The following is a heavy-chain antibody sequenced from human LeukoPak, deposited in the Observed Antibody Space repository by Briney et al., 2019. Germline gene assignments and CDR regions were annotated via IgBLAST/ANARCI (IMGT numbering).Heavy chain of an antibody. V-gene: IGHV3-21*01. CDR2: ISSSSSYI. Sequence: SGGSLRLSCAASGFTFSSYSMNWVRQAPGKGLEWVSSISSSSSYIYYADSVKGRFTISRDNAKNSLYLQMNSLRAEDTAVYYCARTTNSSGWSTYYYYYYMDVWGKGTTVTISS. D-gene: IGHD6-19*01. CDR3: ARTTNSSGWSTYYYYYYMDV. CDR1: GFTFSSYS. J-gene: IGHJ6*03.